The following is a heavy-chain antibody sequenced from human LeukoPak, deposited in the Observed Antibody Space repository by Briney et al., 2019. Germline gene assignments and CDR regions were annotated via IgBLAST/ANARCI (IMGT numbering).Heavy chain of an antibody. CDR1: GFTFDDYA. CDR2: ISWNSGSI. D-gene: IGHD3-22*01. Sequence: GGSLRLSCAASGFTFDDYAMHWVRQAPGKGLEWVSGISWNSGSIGYADSVKGRFTISRDNAKNSLYLQMNSLRAEDTALYYCAKDNFDELHYYDSSGYYYSAFDIWGQGTMVTVSS. J-gene: IGHJ3*02. CDR3: AKDNFDELHYYDSSGYYYSAFDI. V-gene: IGHV3-9*01.